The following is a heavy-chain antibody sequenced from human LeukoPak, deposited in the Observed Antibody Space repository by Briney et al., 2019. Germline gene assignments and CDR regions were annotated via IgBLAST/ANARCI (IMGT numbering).Heavy chain of an antibody. Sequence: GSLRLSCAASGFKFDDYGMSWVRQAPGKGLEWVSGINWNGGRTGYADSVKGRFTITRDNAKNSQYLQMNSLRAEDTAVYYCARARRADLRYGEAFRHSKAVRAFDIWGQGTMVTVSS. CDR1: GFKFDDYG. D-gene: IGHD3-10*01. V-gene: IGHV3-20*04. J-gene: IGHJ3*02. CDR2: INWNGGRT. CDR3: ARARRADLRYGEAFRHSKAVRAFDI.